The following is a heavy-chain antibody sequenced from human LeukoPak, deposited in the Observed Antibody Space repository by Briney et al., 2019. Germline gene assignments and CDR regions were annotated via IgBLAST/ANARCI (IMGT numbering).Heavy chain of an antibody. Sequence: SGTLSLTCTVSGASINGYYWSWIRQPPGKGLEWIGNVHYSLSSNYSPSLESRVTISMDTSQRQFSLKLTSVTAADTAVYYCACYKIVERNFDFWGQGMLVTVSS. D-gene: IGHD5-24*01. CDR3: ACYKIVERNFDF. J-gene: IGHJ4*02. CDR2: VHYSLSS. V-gene: IGHV4-59*01. CDR1: GASINGYY.